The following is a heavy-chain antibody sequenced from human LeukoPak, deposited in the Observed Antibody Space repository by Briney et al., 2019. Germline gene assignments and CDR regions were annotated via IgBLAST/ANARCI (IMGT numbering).Heavy chain of an antibody. Sequence: GASVKLSCKASGYTFTSYGISWVRQAHGQGLEWMGWIEAYKGNTNYAQKLQGRVTMTTDTSTSTAYMELRSLRSDDTAVYYCAREDLGYDSSGYPLDYWGQGTLVTVSS. J-gene: IGHJ4*02. CDR3: AREDLGYDSSGYPLDY. CDR1: GYTFTSYG. D-gene: IGHD3-22*01. CDR2: IEAYKGNT. V-gene: IGHV1-18*01.